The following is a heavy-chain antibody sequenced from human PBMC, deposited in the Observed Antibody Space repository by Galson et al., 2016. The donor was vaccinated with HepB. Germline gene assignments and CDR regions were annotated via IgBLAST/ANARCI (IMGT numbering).Heavy chain of an antibody. Sequence: SLRLSCAASGFTFSTYWMTWVRQAPGKGLDWVATIKSGSSRIYYADSVKGRFSVSRDNDKNTLFVQMNGLRGEDTAVYYCARGFEWLDYWGQGTLVSVSS. CDR1: GFTFSTYW. D-gene: IGHD5-12*01. CDR2: IKSGSSRI. CDR3: ARGFEWLDY. J-gene: IGHJ4*02. V-gene: IGHV3-7*04.